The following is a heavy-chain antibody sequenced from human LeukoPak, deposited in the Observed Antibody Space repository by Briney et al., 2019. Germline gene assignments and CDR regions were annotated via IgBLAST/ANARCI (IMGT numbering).Heavy chain of an antibody. CDR3: ARTYYYDSSGYYFEDLGAFDI. J-gene: IGHJ3*02. CDR1: GGSISSYY. D-gene: IGHD3-22*01. Sequence: SETLSLTCTVSGGSISSYYWSWIRQPPGKGLGWIGYIYYSGSTNYNPSLKSRVTISVDTSKNQFSLKLSSVTAADTAVYYCARTYYYDSSGYYFEDLGAFDIWGQGTMVTVSS. CDR2: IYYSGST. V-gene: IGHV4-59*01.